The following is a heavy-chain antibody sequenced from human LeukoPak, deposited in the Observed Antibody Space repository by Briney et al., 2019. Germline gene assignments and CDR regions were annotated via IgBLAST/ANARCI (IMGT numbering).Heavy chain of an antibody. CDR1: GCSFTSYW. J-gene: IGHJ3*02. CDR2: IYPGDSDT. V-gene: IGHV5-51*01. Sequence: GESLKISCKGSGCSFTSYWIGWVRQMPGKGLEWMGIIYPGDSDTRYSPSFQGQVTISADKSISTAYLQWSSLKASDTAMYYCAGYTSDYGGNSGSYAFDIWGQGTMVTVSS. CDR3: AGYTSDYGGNSGSYAFDI. D-gene: IGHD4-23*01.